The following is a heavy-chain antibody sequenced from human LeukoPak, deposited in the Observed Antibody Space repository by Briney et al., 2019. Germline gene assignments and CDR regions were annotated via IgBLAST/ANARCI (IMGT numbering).Heavy chain of an antibody. V-gene: IGHV3-30*18. CDR2: ISYDGSNK. CDR1: GFTFSSCG. Sequence: GGSLRLSCAASGFTFSSCGMHWVRQAPGKGLEWVAVISYDGSNKYYADSVKGRFTISRDNSKNTLYLQMNSLRAEDTAVYYCAKAPSYGDYKRYYGMDVWGQGTTVTVSS. D-gene: IGHD4-17*01. CDR3: AKAPSYGDYKRYYGMDV. J-gene: IGHJ6*02.